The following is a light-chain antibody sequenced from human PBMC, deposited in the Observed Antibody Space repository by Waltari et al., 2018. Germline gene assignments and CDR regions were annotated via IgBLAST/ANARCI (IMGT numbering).Light chain of an antibody. CDR2: DAS. J-gene: IGKJ4*01. CDR3: QQRSDWLLT. Sequence: EIVLTQSPATLSLSPGERATLACRASQCVSSYLAWYQQKSGQAPRLPIYDASNRATGFPSRFSGGGSGTDFTLTISSLEPEDFAVYYCQQRSDWLLTFGGGTKVEIK. CDR1: QCVSSY. V-gene: IGKV3-11*01.